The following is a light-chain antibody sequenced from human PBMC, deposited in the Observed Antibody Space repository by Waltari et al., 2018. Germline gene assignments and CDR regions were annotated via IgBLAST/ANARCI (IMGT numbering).Light chain of an antibody. V-gene: IGKV1-9*01. J-gene: IGKJ1*01. CDR2: AAS. CDR3: QQLNSYQWT. CDR1: QGISNY. Sequence: IQLTQSPSSLSATVGDSVNSTCRASQGISNYLTWYQQKPGKAPKLLIYAASTLQSGVPSRFSGSGSGTDFTLTISSLQPEDFATYYCQQLNSYQWTFGQGTKVEIK.